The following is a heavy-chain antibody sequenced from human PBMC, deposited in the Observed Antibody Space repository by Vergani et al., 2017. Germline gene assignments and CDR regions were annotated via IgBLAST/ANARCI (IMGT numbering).Heavy chain of an antibody. V-gene: IGHV4-31*03. Sequence: QVQLQESGPGLVKPSQTLSLTCTVSGGSISSGGYYWSWIRQPPGKGLEWIGYIYYSGSTYYNPSLKSRVTIAVDTSKNQFSLKLSSVTAADTAVYYCARGSPYYYDSSGADAFDIWGQGTMVTVSS. J-gene: IGHJ3*02. CDR3: ARGSPYYYDSSGADAFDI. D-gene: IGHD3-22*01. CDR1: GGSISSGGYY. CDR2: IYYSGST.